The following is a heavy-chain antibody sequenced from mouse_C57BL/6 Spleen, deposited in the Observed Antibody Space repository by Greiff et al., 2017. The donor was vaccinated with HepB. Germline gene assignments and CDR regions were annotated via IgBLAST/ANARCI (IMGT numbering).Heavy chain of an antibody. J-gene: IGHJ4*01. D-gene: IGHD1-1*01. Sequence: QVQLQQPGAELVRPGTSVKLSCKASGYTFTSYWMHWVKQRPGQGLEWIGVIDPSDSYTNYNQKFKGKATLTVDTSSSTAYMQLSSLTSEDSAVYYCARGNYYGSSFAMDYWGQGTSVTVSS. CDR1: GYTFTSYW. CDR3: ARGNYYGSSFAMDY. V-gene: IGHV1-59*01. CDR2: IDPSDSYT.